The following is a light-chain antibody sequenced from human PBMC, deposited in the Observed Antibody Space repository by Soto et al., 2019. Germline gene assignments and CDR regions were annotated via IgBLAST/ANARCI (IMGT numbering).Light chain of an antibody. CDR1: SSDVGGYNY. J-gene: IGLJ2*01. CDR3: SSYTSSTPVV. V-gene: IGLV2-14*01. Sequence: QSALTQPASVSGSPGQSITISCTGTSSDVGGYNYVSWYQQHPGKAPKLMIYDVSNRPSGVSNRYSGSKSGNTASLTISGLQAEDEADYYCSSYTSSTPVVFGGGIKLTVL. CDR2: DVS.